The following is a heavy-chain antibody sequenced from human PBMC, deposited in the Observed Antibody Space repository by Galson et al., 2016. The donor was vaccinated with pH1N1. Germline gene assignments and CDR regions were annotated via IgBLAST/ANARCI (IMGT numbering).Heavy chain of an antibody. Sequence: SLRLSCAASGFIFSSYWMSWVRQAPGKGLEWVANTKQDGSEEYYVDSVKGRFTISRDNAKNSLYLQMNSLRAEDTALYYCVRDRRGVVVVVAAIPGWFDPWGQGTLVTVSS. CDR3: VRDRRGVVVVVAAIPGWFDP. V-gene: IGHV3-7*01. CDR1: GFIFSSYW. D-gene: IGHD2-15*01. CDR2: TKQDGSEE. J-gene: IGHJ5*02.